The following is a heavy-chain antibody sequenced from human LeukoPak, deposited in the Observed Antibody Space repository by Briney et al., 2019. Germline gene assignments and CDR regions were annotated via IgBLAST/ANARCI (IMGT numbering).Heavy chain of an antibody. D-gene: IGHD7-27*01. Sequence: KTGGSLRLSCAASGFTFSDYYMSWIRQAPGKGLEWVSYISSSGSTIYYADSVKGRFTISRDNAKNSLYLQMNSLRAEDTAVYYCARDRDFTFPRLGGLLDYWGQGTLATVSS. V-gene: IGHV3-11*01. CDR2: ISSSGSTI. CDR3: ARDRDFTFPRLGGLLDY. J-gene: IGHJ4*02. CDR1: GFTFSDYY.